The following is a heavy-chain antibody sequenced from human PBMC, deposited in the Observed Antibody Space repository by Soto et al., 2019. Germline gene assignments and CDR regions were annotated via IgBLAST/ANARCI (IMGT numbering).Heavy chain of an antibody. CDR2: INTNGGST. J-gene: IGHJ4*02. Sequence: EVQLVESGGGLVQPGGSLRLSCAASGFTFSTYPMHWARQAPGKGLEYVAVINTNGGSTYYANSVKGRFVISRDNSKKTVYLQMGSLRPEDMAVYYCARGDKIAVVPAAIDHWGQGTLVTVSS. V-gene: IGHV3-64*01. D-gene: IGHD2-2*01. CDR1: GFTFSTYP. CDR3: ARGDKIAVVPAAIDH.